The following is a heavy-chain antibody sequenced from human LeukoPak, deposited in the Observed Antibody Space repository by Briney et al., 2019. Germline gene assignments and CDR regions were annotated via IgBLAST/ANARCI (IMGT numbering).Heavy chain of an antibody. Sequence: PSETLSLTCTVSGDSIFSSSYYWGWIRQPPGKGLEWIGSIYNSGSTYYNPSLKSRVTISVDTSKNQFSLKLSSVTAADTAVYYCARVVTGTTSYYGMDVWGQGTTVTVSS. CDR1: GDSIFSSSYY. D-gene: IGHD1-20*01. CDR3: ARVVTGTTSYYGMDV. CDR2: IYNSGST. J-gene: IGHJ6*02. V-gene: IGHV4-39*07.